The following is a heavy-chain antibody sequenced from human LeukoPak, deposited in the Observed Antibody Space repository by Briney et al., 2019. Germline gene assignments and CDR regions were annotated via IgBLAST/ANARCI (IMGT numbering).Heavy chain of an antibody. Sequence: PGGSLTLSSAASGFTFDIYAMTWVRQAPGKGPDWVSGISASANSTYYADSVKGRFTISRDNSRNTLYLQMDSLRAEDTAVYYCAREDTGRLDYWGQGTLVTVSS. CDR2: ISASANST. CDR3: AREDTGRLDY. J-gene: IGHJ4*02. CDR1: GFTFDIYA. V-gene: IGHV3-23*01. D-gene: IGHD4-17*01.